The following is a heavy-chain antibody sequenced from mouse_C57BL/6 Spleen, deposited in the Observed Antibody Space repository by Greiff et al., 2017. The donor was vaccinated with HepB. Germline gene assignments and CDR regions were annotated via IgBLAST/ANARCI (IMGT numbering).Heavy chain of an antibody. Sequence: VQLQQSGAELARPGASVKMSCKASGYTFTSYTMHWVKQRPGQGLEWIGYINPSSGYTKYNQKFKDKATLTADKSSSTDYMQLSSLTSEDSAVYYCARDYDYDVSYWYFDVWGTGTTVTVSS. D-gene: IGHD2-4*01. CDR3: ARDYDYDVSYWYFDV. V-gene: IGHV1-4*01. CDR2: INPSSGYT. CDR1: GYTFTSYT. J-gene: IGHJ1*03.